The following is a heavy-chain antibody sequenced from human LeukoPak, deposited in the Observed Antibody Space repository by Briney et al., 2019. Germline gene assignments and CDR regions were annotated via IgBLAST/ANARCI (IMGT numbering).Heavy chain of an antibody. V-gene: IGHV4-34*01. CDR3: ARGRYSSNYYYYYYMDV. CDR2: INHSGST. CDR1: GGSFSGYY. D-gene: IGHD6-13*01. J-gene: IGHJ6*03. Sequence: PSETLSLTCAVYGGSFSGYYWSWIRQPPGKGLEWIGEINHSGSTNYNPSLKIRVTISVDTSKNQFSLKLSSVTAADTAVYYCARGRYSSNYYYYYYMDVWGKGTTVTVSS.